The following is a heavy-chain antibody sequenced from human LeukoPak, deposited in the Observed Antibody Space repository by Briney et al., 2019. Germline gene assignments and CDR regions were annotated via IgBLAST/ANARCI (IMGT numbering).Heavy chain of an antibody. J-gene: IGHJ6*02. V-gene: IGHV1-2*02. CDR2: INPNSCGT. CDR1: GYTFTGYY. D-gene: IGHD5-12*01. Sequence: GASVKVSCKASGYTFTGYYMHWVRQAPGQGLEWMGWINPNSCGTNYAQKFQGRVTMTRDTSISTAYMELSRLRSDDTAVYYCARTWIPYGMDVWGQGTTVTVSS. CDR3: ARTWIPYGMDV.